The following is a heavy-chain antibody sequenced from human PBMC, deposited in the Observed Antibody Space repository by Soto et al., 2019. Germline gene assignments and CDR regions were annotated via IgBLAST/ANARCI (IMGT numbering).Heavy chain of an antibody. V-gene: IGHV4-59*01. CDR3: ARESRSYLGQADWFDP. Sequence: SETLSLTCTVSGGSISSYYCIWIRHPPFKGLEWIGYIYYSGSTNYNPSLKSRVTISVDTSKNQFSPKLSSVTAADTAVYYCARESRSYLGQADWFDPWGQGTLVTVSS. J-gene: IGHJ5*02. CDR1: GGSISSYY. CDR2: IYYSGST. D-gene: IGHD3-10*01.